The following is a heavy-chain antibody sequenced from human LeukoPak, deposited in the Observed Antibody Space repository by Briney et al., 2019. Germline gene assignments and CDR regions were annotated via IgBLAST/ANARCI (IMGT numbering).Heavy chain of an antibody. V-gene: IGHV1-2*04. J-gene: IGHJ4*02. Sequence: ASVKVSCKASGYTFTGYYMHWVRQAPGQGLEWMGWINPNSGGTNYAQKFQGWVTMTRDTSISTAYMELSRLRSDDTAVYYCARGPLYYDSSGYYSHWGQGTLVTVSS. CDR1: GYTFTGYY. D-gene: IGHD3-22*01. CDR3: ARGPLYYDSSGYYSH. CDR2: INPNSGGT.